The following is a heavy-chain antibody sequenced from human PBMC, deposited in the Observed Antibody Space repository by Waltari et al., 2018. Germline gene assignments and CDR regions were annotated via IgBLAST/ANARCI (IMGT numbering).Heavy chain of an antibody. J-gene: IGHJ4*02. V-gene: IGHV4-38-2*01. Sequence: QVQLQESGPGLVRPSETLSLTCVVSGYLINSGYYWGWVRQTPGKGLQWIGSIYHGGITYYNPSLKSRLTLSVDTSRNQFSLKLTSVTAADTAIYYCVRSGLGYCTSSTSYKNDDWGQGTLVTVSS. CDR3: VRSGLGYCTSSTSYKNDD. D-gene: IGHD2-2*01. CDR2: IYHGGIT. CDR1: GYLINSGYY.